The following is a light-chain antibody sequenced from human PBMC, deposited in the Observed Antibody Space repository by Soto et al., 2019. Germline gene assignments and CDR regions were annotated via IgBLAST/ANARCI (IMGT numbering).Light chain of an antibody. CDR1: ESIGSY. CDR3: QQSHITPRT. Sequence: DIQMSQSPSSLSASVGDRVIITCRASESIGSYLSWYQQKPGKAPRLLVYVASSLQSGVPSRFSGRGSGTDLTLSISGLEPEDFATYYRQQSHITPRTFGQGTRVE. J-gene: IGKJ1*01. V-gene: IGKV1-39*01. CDR2: VAS.